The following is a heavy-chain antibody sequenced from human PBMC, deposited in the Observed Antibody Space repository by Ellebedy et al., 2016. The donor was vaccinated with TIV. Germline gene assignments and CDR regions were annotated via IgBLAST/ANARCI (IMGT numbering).Heavy chain of an antibody. J-gene: IGHJ6*02. V-gene: IGHV1-2*02. CDR2: INPVSGGT. CDR1: GYIFTAYY. D-gene: IGHD4/OR15-4a*01. Sequence: ASVKVSCKTSGYIFTAYYIHWVRQAPGQGLEWMGWINPVSGGTNFPQKFQGRVTMTRDTSVNTAYMELSRLQSDDTAVYYCARVLRATSGMDVWGQGTTVTVS. CDR3: ARVLRATSGMDV.